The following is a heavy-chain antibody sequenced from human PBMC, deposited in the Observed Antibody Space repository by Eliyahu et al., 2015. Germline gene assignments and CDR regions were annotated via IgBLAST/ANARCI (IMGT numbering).Heavy chain of an antibody. J-gene: IGHJ4*02. Sequence: QVQLQESGPGLVKPSQTLSLTCTXPGGSXSSXDYHWSWIRQPPGKGLEWIGYIYYSGSTYYNPSLKSRVTISVDTSKNQFSLKLSSVTAADTAVYYCARNYDSSGYYPYYFDYWGQGTLVTVSS. CDR2: IYYSGST. D-gene: IGHD3-22*01. CDR1: GGSXSSXDYH. CDR3: ARNYDSSGYYPYYFDY. V-gene: IGHV4-30-4*01.